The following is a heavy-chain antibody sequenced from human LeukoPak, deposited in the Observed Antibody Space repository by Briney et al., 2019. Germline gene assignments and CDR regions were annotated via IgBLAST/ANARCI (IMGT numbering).Heavy chain of an antibody. J-gene: IGHJ4*02. D-gene: IGHD2-2*01. V-gene: IGHV3-23*01. CDR1: GFTFSTYA. Sequence: GGSLRLSCVASGFTFSTYALSWVRQAPGKGLEWVSAISSSGGSPYYADSVNGRLTISRDNSKNTLYLQMNSLRAEDTALYYCAKDQALSLSSSRALDYWGQGTLVTVSS. CDR3: AKDQALSLSSSRALDY. CDR2: ISSSGGSP.